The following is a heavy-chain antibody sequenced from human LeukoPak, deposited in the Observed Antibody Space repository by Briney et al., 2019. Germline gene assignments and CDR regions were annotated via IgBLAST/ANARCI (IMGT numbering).Heavy chain of an antibody. D-gene: IGHD5-12*01. Sequence: GGSLRLSCAASGFTFSGSAMHWVRQAPGKGLEWVSGISGSGGSTYYTDSVKGRFTISRDNSKNTLYLQMNSLRAEDTAVYYCAKDQRRDVVATTFDYWGQGTLVTVSS. CDR2: ISGSGGST. J-gene: IGHJ4*02. CDR3: AKDQRRDVVATTFDY. V-gene: IGHV3-23*01. CDR1: GFTFSGSA.